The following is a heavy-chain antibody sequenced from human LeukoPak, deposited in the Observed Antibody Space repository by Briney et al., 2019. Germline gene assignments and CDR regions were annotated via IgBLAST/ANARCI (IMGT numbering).Heavy chain of an antibody. D-gene: IGHD2-21*01. CDR1: GFSFSNYD. J-gene: IGHJ6*03. CDR2: IGTIGDT. V-gene: IGHV3-13*01. CDR3: ARATVIGDAPAPGYMDV. Sequence: GGSLRLSCAASGFSFSNYDMHWVRQVAGKGLEWVSAIGTIGDTSYPASVSGRFTISRENATNSLYLQMNSLRAWGTPVYYFARATVIGDAPAPGYMDVWRKGTTVTVSS.